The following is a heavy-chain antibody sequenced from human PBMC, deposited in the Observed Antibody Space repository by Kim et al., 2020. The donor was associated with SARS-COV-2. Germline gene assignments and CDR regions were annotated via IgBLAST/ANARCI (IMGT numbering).Heavy chain of an antibody. CDR1: GGSISSGGYY. CDR3: ARDLIPVTAGGNWFDP. D-gene: IGHD2-21*02. CDR2: IYYSGST. V-gene: IGHV4-31*03. Sequence: SETLSLTCTVSGGSISSGGYYWSWIRQHPGKGLEWIGYIYYSGSTYYNPSLKSRVTISVDTSKNQFSLKLSSVTAADTAVYYCARDLIPVTAGGNWFDPWGQGTLVTVSS. J-gene: IGHJ5*02.